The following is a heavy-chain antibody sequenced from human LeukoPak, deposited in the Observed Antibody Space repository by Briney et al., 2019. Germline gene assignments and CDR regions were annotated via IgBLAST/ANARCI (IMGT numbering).Heavy chain of an antibody. J-gene: IGHJ4*02. CDR2: IYHSGST. D-gene: IGHD3-10*01. Sequence: SETLSLTCTVSGGSISSGGYYWSWIRQPPGKGLECIGYIYHSGSTNYNPSLKGRVTMSVDTSKNQFSLKLSSVTAADTAVYYCARDSAEHGSGSFDYWGQGTLVTVSS. V-gene: IGHV4-30-2*01. CDR3: ARDSAEHGSGSFDY. CDR1: GGSISSGGYY.